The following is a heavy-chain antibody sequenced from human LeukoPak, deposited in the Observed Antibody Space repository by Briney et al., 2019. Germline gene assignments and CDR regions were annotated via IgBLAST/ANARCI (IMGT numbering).Heavy chain of an antibody. CDR3: AEERAYCGGDCYLYYFDY. D-gene: IGHD2-21*02. CDR1: GFTFSIYG. CDR2: IWYDGSKK. V-gene: IGHV3-33*06. J-gene: IGHJ4*02. Sequence: GGSLRLSCAASGFTFSIYGRLWVRQAPGKGLEWVAIIWYDGSKKHYADSVKGRFTISRDNSKNTLYLQMNSLRAEGTAVYYCAEERAYCGGDCYLYYFDYWGQGTLVTVSS.